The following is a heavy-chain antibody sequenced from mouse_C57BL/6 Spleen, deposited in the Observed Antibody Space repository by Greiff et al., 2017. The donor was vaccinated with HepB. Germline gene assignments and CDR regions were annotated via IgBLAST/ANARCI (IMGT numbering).Heavy chain of an antibody. CDR1: GYTFTSYT. V-gene: IGHV1-4*01. CDR3: ARWLPNYYAMDY. J-gene: IGHJ4*01. Sequence: VQLQQSGAELARPGASVKMSCKASGYTFTSYTMHWVKQRPGQGLEWIGYINPSSGYTKYNQKFKDKATLTADKSSSTAYMQLSSLTSADSAVYYCARWLPNYYAMDYWGQGTSVTVSS. CDR2: INPSSGYT. D-gene: IGHD2-2*01.